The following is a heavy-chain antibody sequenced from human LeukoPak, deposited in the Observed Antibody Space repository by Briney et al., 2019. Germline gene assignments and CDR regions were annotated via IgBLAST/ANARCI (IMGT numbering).Heavy chain of an antibody. CDR1: GFTFSSYA. J-gene: IGHJ4*02. V-gene: IGHV3-23*01. Sequence: PGGSLRLSCAASGFTFSSYAMSWVRQAPGKGLEWASAISGSGGSTYYADSVKGRFTISRDNSKNTLYLQMNSLRAEDTAVYYCAKDFREQLVPRHHDYWGQGTLVTVSS. CDR2: ISGSGGST. D-gene: IGHD6-13*01. CDR3: AKDFREQLVPRHHDY.